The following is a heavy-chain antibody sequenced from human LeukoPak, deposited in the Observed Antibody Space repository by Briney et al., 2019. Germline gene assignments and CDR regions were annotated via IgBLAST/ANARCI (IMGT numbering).Heavy chain of an antibody. CDR2: ISSTSSYI. CDR3: ARALWSGPVYYGMGV. D-gene: IGHD3-10*01. V-gene: IGHV3-21*01. J-gene: IGHJ6*02. CDR1: GFTFSNYN. Sequence: GGSLRLSCAASGFTFSNYNFYWVRQAPGKGLEWVSSISSTSSYIYYADSMKGRFTISRDNAKNSLYLQMNSLRAEDTAVYYCARALWSGPVYYGMGVWGQGTTVTVSS.